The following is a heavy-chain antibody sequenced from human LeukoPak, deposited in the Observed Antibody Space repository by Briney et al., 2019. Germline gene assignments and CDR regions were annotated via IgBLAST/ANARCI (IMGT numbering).Heavy chain of an antibody. V-gene: IGHV3-74*01. J-gene: IGHJ4*02. D-gene: IGHD4/OR15-4a*01. CDR2: INSDGSST. CDR3: ARGPSYGDRGDFLDY. Sequence: PGGSLRLSCAASGFTFSSYWMHWVRQAPGKGLVWVSRINSDGSSTSYADSVKGRFTISRDNAKNTLYLQMNSLRAEDTAVYYCARGPSYGDRGDFLDYWGQGTLVTVSS. CDR1: GFTFSSYW.